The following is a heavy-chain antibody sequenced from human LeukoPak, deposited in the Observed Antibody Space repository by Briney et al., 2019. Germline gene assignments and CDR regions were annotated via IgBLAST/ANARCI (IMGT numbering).Heavy chain of an antibody. Sequence: ASVKVSCKASGYTFTNYGISWVRQAPGQGLEWMGWITDYNGNTNYAQKLQGRVTMTTDTSTSTAYMEPRSLRSDDTAVYYCARAGRGYSYGRELDYWGQGTLVTVSS. D-gene: IGHD5-18*01. CDR2: ITDYNGNT. CDR1: GYTFTNYG. J-gene: IGHJ4*02. V-gene: IGHV1-18*01. CDR3: ARAGRGYSYGRELDY.